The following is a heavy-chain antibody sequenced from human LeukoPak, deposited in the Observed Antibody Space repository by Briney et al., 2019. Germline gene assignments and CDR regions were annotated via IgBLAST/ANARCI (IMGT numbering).Heavy chain of an antibody. J-gene: IGHJ6*03. CDR3: ARVYPYGSGSYPNYYYYYYMDV. Sequence: ASVKVSCKASGYTFTGYYMHWVRQAPGQGLEWMGWIDPNSGGTNYAQKFQGRVTMTRDTSISTAYMELSRLRSDDTAVYYCARVYPYGSGSYPNYYYYYYMDVWGKGTTVTISS. D-gene: IGHD3-10*01. CDR1: GYTFTGYY. CDR2: IDPNSGGT. V-gene: IGHV1-2*02.